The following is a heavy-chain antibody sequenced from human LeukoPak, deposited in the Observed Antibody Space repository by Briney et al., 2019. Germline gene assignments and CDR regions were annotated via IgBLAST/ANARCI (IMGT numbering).Heavy chain of an antibody. J-gene: IGHJ4*02. CDR3: AKDHAPYDSSGYYLDY. D-gene: IGHD3-22*01. V-gene: IGHV3-43*01. CDR2: ISWDGGST. Sequence: PGGSLRLSCAASGFTFDDYTMHWVRQAPGKGLEWVSLISWDGGSTYYADSVKGRFTISRDNSKNSLYLQMNSLRTEDTALYYCAKDHAPYDSSGYYLDYWGQGTLVTVSS. CDR1: GFTFDDYT.